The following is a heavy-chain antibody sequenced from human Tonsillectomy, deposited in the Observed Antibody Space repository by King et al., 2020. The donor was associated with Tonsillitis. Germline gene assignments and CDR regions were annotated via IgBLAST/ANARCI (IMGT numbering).Heavy chain of an antibody. J-gene: IGHJ6*03. V-gene: IGHV4-34*01. CDR1: GGSFSGYY. CDR2: INHSGST. Sequence: VQLQQWGAGLLKPSETLSLTCAVYGGSFSGYYWSWIRQPPGKGLEWIGEINHSGSTNYNPSLESRFTISVDTSKKQFSLKVSSVTAADTAVYYCARIADFWNYYYMDVWGKGTAVTVSS. CDR3: ARIADFWNYYYMDV. D-gene: IGHD3-3*01.